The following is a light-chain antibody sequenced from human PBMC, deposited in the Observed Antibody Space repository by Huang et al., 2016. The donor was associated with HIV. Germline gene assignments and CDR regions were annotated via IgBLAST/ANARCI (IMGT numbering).Light chain of an antibody. CDR1: QTIVHDSDSRNY. CDR3: QQYYSSPFT. J-gene: IGKJ3*01. Sequence: DIVMTQSPDSLAVSLGERATINCKSSQTIVHDSDSRNYLAWYQQKPGQPPKLLIHWASIRKSGVPDRFIVSGSGTDFTLTISSLQAEDVAVYYCQQYYSSPFTFGPGTNVDI. CDR2: WAS. V-gene: IGKV4-1*01.